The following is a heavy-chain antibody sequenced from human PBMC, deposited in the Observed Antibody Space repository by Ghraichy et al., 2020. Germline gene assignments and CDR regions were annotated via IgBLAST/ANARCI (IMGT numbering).Heavy chain of an antibody. CDR1: GFTVSSNY. CDR2: IYSGGST. V-gene: IGHV3-53*01. Sequence: GGSLRLSCAASGFTVSSNYMSWVRQAPGKGLEWVSVIYSGGSTYYADSVKGRFTISRDNSKNTLYLQMNSLRAEDTAVYYCARDAPVTMVRGEGLYGMDVWGQGTTVTVSS. J-gene: IGHJ6*02. CDR3: ARDAPVTMVRGEGLYGMDV. D-gene: IGHD3-10*01.